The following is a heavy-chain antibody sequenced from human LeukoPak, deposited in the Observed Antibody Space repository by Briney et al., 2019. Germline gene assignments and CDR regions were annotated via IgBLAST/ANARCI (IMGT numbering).Heavy chain of an antibody. CDR1: GGTLSSYA. Sequence: ASVKVSCKASGGTLSSYAISWVRQAPGQGLEWMGGIIPIFGTANYAQKFQGRVTITADESTSTAYMELSSLRSEDTAVYYCASYYYDSSGHDYWGQGTLVTVSS. D-gene: IGHD3-22*01. CDR3: ASYYYDSSGHDY. J-gene: IGHJ4*02. V-gene: IGHV1-69*01. CDR2: IIPIFGTA.